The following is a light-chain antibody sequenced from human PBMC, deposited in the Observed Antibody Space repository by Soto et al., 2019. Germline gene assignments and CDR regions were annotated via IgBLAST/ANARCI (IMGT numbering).Light chain of an antibody. CDR2: GAS. V-gene: IGKV3-20*01. Sequence: IVLTQSPGILSFSPGERASLSCRSSQKISSTVLAWYQQKPGQAPRLLIYGASSRTTGIPDRFSGSGSGTDFTLTISRLEPEDFAMYYCQQCGGSPTFGQGTKVDIK. J-gene: IGKJ1*01. CDR1: QKISSTV. CDR3: QQCGGSPT.